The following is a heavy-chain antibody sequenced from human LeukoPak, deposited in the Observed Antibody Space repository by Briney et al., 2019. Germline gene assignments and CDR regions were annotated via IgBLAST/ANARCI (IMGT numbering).Heavy chain of an antibody. D-gene: IGHD3-3*01. Sequence: ASVKVSCKASGYSFTSYYMHWVRQAPGQGLEWMGVINPSGGSTSYAQKFQGRVTMTRDTSTSTVYMEVSSLRSEDTAVYYCAKHYETTFDYWGQGTLVTVSS. V-gene: IGHV1-46*01. CDR3: AKHYETTFDY. CDR1: GYSFTSYY. CDR2: INPSGGST. J-gene: IGHJ4*02.